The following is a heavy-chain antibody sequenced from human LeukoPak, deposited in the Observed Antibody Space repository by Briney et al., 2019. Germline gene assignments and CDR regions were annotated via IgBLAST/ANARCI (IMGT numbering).Heavy chain of an antibody. J-gene: IGHJ4*02. CDR1: GFIFSSYA. Sequence: GGSLRLSCSASGFIFSSYAMHWVRQASGKGLEYVSAISSNGGSTYYADSVKGRFTISRDNSKNTLYLQMSSLRAEDTAVYYCVRWSDCSSTSCPYWGQGTLVTVSS. CDR2: ISSNGGST. D-gene: IGHD2-2*01. V-gene: IGHV3-64D*06. CDR3: VRWSDCSSTSCPY.